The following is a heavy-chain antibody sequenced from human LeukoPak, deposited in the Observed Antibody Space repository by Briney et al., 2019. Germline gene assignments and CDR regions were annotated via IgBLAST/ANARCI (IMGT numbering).Heavy chain of an antibody. D-gene: IGHD5-24*01. Sequence: PGGSLRLSCAASGFTFTNAWMHWVRQAPGKGLVWVSRINSDGSSTSYADSVKGRFTISRDNAKNTLYLQMNSLRAEDTAVYYCASMGGRWLQLNWGQGTLVTVSS. CDR1: GFTFTNAW. V-gene: IGHV3-74*01. J-gene: IGHJ4*02. CDR3: ASMGGRWLQLN. CDR2: INSDGSST.